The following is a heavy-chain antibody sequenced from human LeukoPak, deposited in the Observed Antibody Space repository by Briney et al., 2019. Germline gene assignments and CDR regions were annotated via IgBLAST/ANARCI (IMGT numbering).Heavy chain of an antibody. Sequence: GGSLTLSCVTSGFNFSDSRMTWVRQAPGKGLQWVANVNRDGTEKHSLDSVEGRFTISRDNAKKSLYLQMSSLRPQDTAVYFCVRGDWYFESWGQGTLVTVSS. J-gene: IGHJ4*02. D-gene: IGHD2-21*01. CDR3: VRGDWYFES. CDR1: GFNFSDSR. CDR2: VNRDGTEK. V-gene: IGHV3-7*04.